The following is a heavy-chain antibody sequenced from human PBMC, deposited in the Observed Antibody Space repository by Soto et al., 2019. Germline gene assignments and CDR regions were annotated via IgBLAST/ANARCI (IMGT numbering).Heavy chain of an antibody. J-gene: IGHJ6*02. CDR2: IYYSGST. V-gene: IGHV4-59*01. CDR3: ARAGSDILTGYYNCYYGMDV. Sequence: SETLSLTCTVSGGSISSYYWSWIRQPPGKGLEWIGYIYYSGSTNYNPSLKSRVTISVDTSKNQFSLKLSSVTAADAAVYYCARAGSDILTGYYNCYYGMDVWGQGTTVTVSS. D-gene: IGHD3-9*01. CDR1: GGSISSYY.